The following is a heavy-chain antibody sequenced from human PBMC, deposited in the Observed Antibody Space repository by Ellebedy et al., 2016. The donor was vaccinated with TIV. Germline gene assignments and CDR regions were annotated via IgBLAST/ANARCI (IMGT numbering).Heavy chain of an antibody. V-gene: IGHV3-33*01. J-gene: IGHJ6*04. CDR1: GFTFSSYG. Sequence: GGSLRLSXAASGFTFSSYGMHWVRQAPGKGLEWVAVIWYDGSNKYYADSVKGRFTISRDNSKNTLYLQMNSLRAEDTAVYYCARDRAPITIFGVVPTFVDVWGKGTTVTVSS. CDR2: IWYDGSNK. CDR3: ARDRAPITIFGVVPTFVDV. D-gene: IGHD3-3*01.